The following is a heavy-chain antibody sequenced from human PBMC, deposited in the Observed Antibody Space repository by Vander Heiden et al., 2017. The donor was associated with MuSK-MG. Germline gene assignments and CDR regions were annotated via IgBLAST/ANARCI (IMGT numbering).Heavy chain of an antibody. J-gene: IGHJ4*02. D-gene: IGHD6-13*01. V-gene: IGHV1-2*02. CDR3: ARVAAAGDY. CDR2: INPNSGGT. CDR1: GYTLPGPY. Sequence: QVQLGQSGAAGKKPGASVKVSCKVPGYTLPGPYIHRVRQAPGQGLEWMGWINPNSGGTNYAQKFQGRVTMTRDTSTSTAYMELSRLGSDDTAVYYCARVAAAGDYWGQGTPVTVSS.